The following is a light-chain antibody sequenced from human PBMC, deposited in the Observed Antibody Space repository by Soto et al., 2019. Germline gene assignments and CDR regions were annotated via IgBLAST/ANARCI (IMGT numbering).Light chain of an antibody. V-gene: IGLV1-40*01. CDR3: QSYDTGRTGHVL. CDR1: SSNIGAGFD. Sequence: QSVLTQPPSVSGAPGQRVTISCSGNSSNIGAGFDVHWYQQLPGAAPKLLIYASTNRPSGVPDRFSGSKSDTSASLAITGLQIDDEADYYSQSYDTGRTGHVLFGGGTKLTVL. CDR2: AST. J-gene: IGLJ2*01.